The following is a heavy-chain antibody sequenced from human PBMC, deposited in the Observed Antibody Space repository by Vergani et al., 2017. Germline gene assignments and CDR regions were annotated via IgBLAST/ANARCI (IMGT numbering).Heavy chain of an antibody. CDR3: ARALGGGGSRFDY. Sequence: QVQLVQSGAEVKNPGSSVKVSCKASGGTFSSYAISWVRQSPGQGLEWMGGIIPIFGTAHYAQKFQGRVTITADESTSTAYMELSRLRSEDTAVYYCARALGGGGSRFDYWGQGTLVTVSS. V-gene: IGHV1-69*01. J-gene: IGHJ4*02. CDR1: GGTFSSYA. CDR2: IIPIFGTA. D-gene: IGHD3-16*01.